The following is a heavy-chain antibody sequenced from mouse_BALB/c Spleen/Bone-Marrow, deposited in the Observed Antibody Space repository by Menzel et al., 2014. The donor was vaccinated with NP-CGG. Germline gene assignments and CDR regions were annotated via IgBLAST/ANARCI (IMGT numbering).Heavy chain of an antibody. J-gene: IGHJ2*01. CDR3: ARSYSNPYYFDY. Sequence: VQLQQSGPELVKPGASVKMSCKASGYTFTDYYMDWVKQSHGESFEWIGRVNPYNGGTSYNQKFKGKATLTVDKSSSTAYMELNSLTSEDSAVYYCARSYSNPYYFDYWGQGTTLTVSS. D-gene: IGHD2-5*01. V-gene: IGHV1-19*01. CDR1: GYTFTDYY. CDR2: VNPYNGGT.